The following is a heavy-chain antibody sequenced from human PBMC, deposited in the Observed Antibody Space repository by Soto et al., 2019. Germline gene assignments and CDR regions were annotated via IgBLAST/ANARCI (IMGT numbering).Heavy chain of an antibody. CDR1: GFTFSSYS. CDR2: ISSSSSYI. Sequence: GGSLRLSCAASGFTFSSYSMNWVRQAPGKGLEWVSSISSSSSYIYYADSVKGRFTISRDNAKNSLYLQMNSLRAEDTAVYYCARDLLGVAVAGPNFDYCGQGTLVTVSS. V-gene: IGHV3-21*01. CDR3: ARDLLGVAVAGPNFDY. D-gene: IGHD6-19*01. J-gene: IGHJ4*02.